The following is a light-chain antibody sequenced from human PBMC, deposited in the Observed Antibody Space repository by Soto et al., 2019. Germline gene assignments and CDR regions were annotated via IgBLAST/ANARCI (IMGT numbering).Light chain of an antibody. J-gene: IGKJ1*01. V-gene: IGKV3D-15*01. CDR3: QQYAYWPET. CDR2: YSS. Sequence: EVMMTQFPDTVSVTPGETVTLSCGASQSVRTNLAWYQQRPGQAPRLLIHYSSTRATDVPARFSGSGSGTNFTLAINSLQSEDFAVYFCQQYAYWPETFGQGTKVEIK. CDR1: QSVRTN.